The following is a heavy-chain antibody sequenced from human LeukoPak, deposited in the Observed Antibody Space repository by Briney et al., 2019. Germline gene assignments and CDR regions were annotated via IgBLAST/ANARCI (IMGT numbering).Heavy chain of an antibody. J-gene: IGHJ6*02. CDR3: AKDGDTALRTLPMYCSGGSCIRKPSGYYYYGMDV. D-gene: IGHD2-15*01. CDR2: ISWNSGSI. V-gene: IGHV3-9*01. Sequence: QTGGSLRLSCAASGFTFDDYAMHWVRQAPGKGLEWVSGISWNSGSIGYADSVKGRFTISRDNAKNSLYLQMNSLRAEDTALYYCAKDGDTALRTLPMYCSGGSCIRKPSGYYYYGMDVWGQGTTVTVSS. CDR1: GFTFDDYA.